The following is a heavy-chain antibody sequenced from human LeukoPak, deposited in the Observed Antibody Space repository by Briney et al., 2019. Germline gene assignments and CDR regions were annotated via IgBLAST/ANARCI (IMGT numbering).Heavy chain of an antibody. CDR2: ISSNGGST. CDR1: GFTFSSYA. Sequence: PGVYLRRYCAASGFTFSSYAMHWVRQAPGKGLEYVSAISSNGGSTYYANSVKGRFTISRDNSKNTLYLQMGSLRAEDMAVYYCARGPYSGYYYFDYWGQGTLVTVSS. D-gene: IGHD3-22*01. V-gene: IGHV3-64*01. J-gene: IGHJ4*02. CDR3: ARGPYSGYYYFDY.